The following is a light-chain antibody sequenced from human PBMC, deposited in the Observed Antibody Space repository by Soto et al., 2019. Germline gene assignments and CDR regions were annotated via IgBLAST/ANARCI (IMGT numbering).Light chain of an antibody. CDR2: DAS. Sequence: EVVLTQSPATLSVSPGDRATLSCRASQYIGSAVAWYHQRSGQAPRLLIFDASIRVPTTPARFSGSVSGTEFTLTINSLQSEDFAIYYCQRYNNWPLNFGGGTKVDIK. V-gene: IGKV3-15*01. CDR3: QRYNNWPLN. J-gene: IGKJ4*01. CDR1: QYIGSA.